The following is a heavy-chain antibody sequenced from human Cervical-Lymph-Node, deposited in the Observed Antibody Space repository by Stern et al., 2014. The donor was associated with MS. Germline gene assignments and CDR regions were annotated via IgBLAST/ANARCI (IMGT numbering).Heavy chain of an antibody. J-gene: IGHJ4*02. CDR2: LSGSTSYT. CDR1: GFSFSDYY. D-gene: IGHD6-19*01. V-gene: IGHV3-11*06. Sequence: VQLVESGGGLVKPGGSLRLSCAASGFSFSDYYMSWIRPAPGKGLEWFTYLSGSTSYTKYADSVKGRFTISRDNTKNSLYLQMNSLSAEDTAVYYCARGYSSGWYAGSDYWGQGSLVTVSS. CDR3: ARGYSSGWYAGSDY.